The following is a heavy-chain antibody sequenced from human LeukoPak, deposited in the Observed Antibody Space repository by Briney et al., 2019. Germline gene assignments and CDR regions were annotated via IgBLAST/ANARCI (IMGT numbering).Heavy chain of an antibody. CDR2: VGGSGANT. V-gene: IGHV3-23*01. CDR3: AKEEWDSSVGYFEY. J-gene: IGHJ4*02. CDR1: GFIVSNHY. Sequence: PGGSLRLSCAASGFIVSNHYMSWVRQAPGKGLEWVSAVGGSGANTYYADSMKGRFTISRDNSKNTVYLQVNSLRAEDTAVYYCAKEEWDSSVGYFEYWGQGTLVTVYS. D-gene: IGHD1-26*01.